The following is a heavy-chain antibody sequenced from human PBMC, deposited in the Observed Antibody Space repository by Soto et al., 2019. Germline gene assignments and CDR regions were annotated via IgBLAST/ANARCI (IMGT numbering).Heavy chain of an antibody. D-gene: IGHD2-21*01. V-gene: IGHV1-18*04. J-gene: IGHJ4*02. CDR2: INSNHGKR. CDR3: SIYCGDECESGGH. Sequence: QIQLVQSGLEVKKPGASVIVSCQTSGYTFTRYGINWVRQAPGQGLEWMGWINSNHGKRNYAEKFQGRITMTTNTSTRSGYMELRGLKSXXXXXYXXSIYCGDECESGGHWGQGTLVTVSS. CDR1: GYTFTRYG.